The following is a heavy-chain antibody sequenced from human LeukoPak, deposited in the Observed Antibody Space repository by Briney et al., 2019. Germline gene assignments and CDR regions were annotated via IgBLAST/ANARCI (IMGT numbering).Heavy chain of an antibody. Sequence: GGSLRLSCAASGFTFCGYWMHWVRQAPGKGLVWVSRINSDGSSTSYADSVKGRFTISRDNAKNTLYLQMNSLRAEDTAVYYCARDGSGARGNAFDIWGQGTMVTVSS. CDR3: ARDGSGARGNAFDI. CDR1: GFTFCGYW. CDR2: INSDGSST. D-gene: IGHD3-10*01. J-gene: IGHJ3*02. V-gene: IGHV3-74*01.